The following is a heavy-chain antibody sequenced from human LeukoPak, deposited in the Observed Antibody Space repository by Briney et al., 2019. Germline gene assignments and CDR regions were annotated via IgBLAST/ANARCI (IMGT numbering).Heavy chain of an antibody. CDR1: GGSISSSSYY. D-gene: IGHD3-3*01. J-gene: IGHJ5*02. CDR2: IYYSGST. CDR3: ARPGIAYYDFWSGYYTDWFDP. V-gene: IGHV4-39*01. Sequence: PSETLSLTCTVSGGSISSSSYYWGWIRQPPGKGLEWIGSIYYSGSTYYNPSLKSPVTISVDTSKNQFSLKLSSVTAADTAVYYCARPGIAYYDFWSGYYTDWFDPWGQGTLVTVSS.